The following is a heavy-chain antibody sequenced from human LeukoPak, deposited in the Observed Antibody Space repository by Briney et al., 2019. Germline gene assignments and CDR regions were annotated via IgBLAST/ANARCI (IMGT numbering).Heavy chain of an antibody. CDR3: ARGGYYGSGTYYSPTSPH. Sequence: GGSLRLSFATSGFTFSIYGMTWVRQAPGKGLEWVSSISGSGDNTYYSYSVKGRFTFSRDNAKDTLYLQMNSLRAEDTAVYYCARGGYYGSGTYYSPTSPHWGQGTLVTVSS. V-gene: IGHV3-23*01. CDR1: GFTFSIYG. D-gene: IGHD3-10*01. J-gene: IGHJ4*02. CDR2: ISGSGDNT.